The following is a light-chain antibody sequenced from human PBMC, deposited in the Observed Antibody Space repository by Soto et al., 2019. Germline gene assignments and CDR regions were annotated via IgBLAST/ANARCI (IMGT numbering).Light chain of an antibody. Sequence: DIQMTQSPSSLSASVGERVTISCRASQSIRRSLNWYQQKTGKAPSLLIFAASNLQSGVPSRFSGSGSGTDFTLTITSLLPEDFATYHCQQSYTTPQTFGQGTRVEIK. CDR1: QSIRRS. CDR2: AAS. CDR3: QQSYTTPQT. V-gene: IGKV1-39*01. J-gene: IGKJ1*01.